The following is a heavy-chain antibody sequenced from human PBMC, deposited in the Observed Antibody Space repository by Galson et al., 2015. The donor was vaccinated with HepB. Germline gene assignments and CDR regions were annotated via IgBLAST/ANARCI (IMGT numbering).Heavy chain of an antibody. J-gene: IGHJ4*02. CDR2: INAGNGNT. D-gene: IGHD3-10*01. CDR3: ARAPLWFGESYYFDY. V-gene: IGHV1-3*01. Sequence: SVKVSCKASGYTFTSYAMHWVRQAPGQRLEWMGWINAGNGNTKYSQKFQGRVTITRDTSASTAYMELSSLRSEDTAVYYCARAPLWFGESYYFDYWGQGTLVTVSS. CDR1: GYTFTSYA.